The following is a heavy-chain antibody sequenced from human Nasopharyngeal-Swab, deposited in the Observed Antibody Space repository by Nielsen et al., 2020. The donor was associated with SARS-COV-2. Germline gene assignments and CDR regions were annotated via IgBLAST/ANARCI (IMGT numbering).Heavy chain of an antibody. D-gene: IGHD6-13*01. CDR3: ARAICFRRYSSSWSLPEGRFDP. V-gene: IGHV4-34*01. J-gene: IGHJ5*02. Sequence: SETLSLTCAVYGGSFSGYYWSWIRQPPGKGLEWIGEINHSGSTNYNPSLKSRVTISVDTSKNQFSLKLSSVTAADTAVYYCARAICFRRYSSSWSLPEGRFDPWGQGTLVTVSS. CDR1: GGSFSGYY. CDR2: INHSGST.